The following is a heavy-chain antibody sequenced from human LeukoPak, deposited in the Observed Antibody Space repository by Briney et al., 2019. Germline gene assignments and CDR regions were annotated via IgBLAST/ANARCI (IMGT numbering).Heavy chain of an antibody. J-gene: IGHJ4*02. CDR3: ARDALWFGELLLVDY. V-gene: IGHV1-18*01. CDR1: GYTFTSYG. CDR2: ISAYNGNT. Sequence: GASVKVSCKASGYTFTSYGISWVRQAPGQGLEWMGWISAYNGNTNYAQKLQGRVTMTTDTSTSTAYMELRSLRSDDTAVYYCARDALWFGELLLVDYWGQGTLVTVSS. D-gene: IGHD3-10*01.